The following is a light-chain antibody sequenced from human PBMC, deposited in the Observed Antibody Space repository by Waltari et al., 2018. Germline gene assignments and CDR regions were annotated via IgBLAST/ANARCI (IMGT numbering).Light chain of an antibody. Sequence: DIVMTQSPDSLAVSLGERATINCKSSQSVLYSSNNKNYLAWYQQIPGQPPKLLIYWASTRESGFSDRFSGSGSGTDFTLTISSLQAEDVAVYSCQQYYNTRGVTFGPGTKVDIK. V-gene: IGKV4-1*01. J-gene: IGKJ3*01. CDR1: QSVLYSSNNKNY. CDR2: WAS. CDR3: QQYYNTRGVT.